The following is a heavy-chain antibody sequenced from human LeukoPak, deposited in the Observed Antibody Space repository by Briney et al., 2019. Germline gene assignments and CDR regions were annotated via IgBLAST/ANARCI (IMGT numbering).Heavy chain of an antibody. CDR2: FFYSGNT. D-gene: IGHD1-26*01. J-gene: IGHJ4*02. CDR3: AGTVGATFHFDY. CDR1: GGSISRSSYH. Sequence: SETLSLTCTVSGGSISRSSYHWGWIRQTPGRGLEWMGSFFYSGNTYYNPSLNSRVTISVETSKNQFSLRLSSVTAADTAVYYCAGTVGATFHFDYWGQGTLVTVSS. V-gene: IGHV4-39*01.